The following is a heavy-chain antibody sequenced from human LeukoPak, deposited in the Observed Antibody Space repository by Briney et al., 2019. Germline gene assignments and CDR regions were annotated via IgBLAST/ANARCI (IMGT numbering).Heavy chain of an antibody. CDR3: ARASITMGRGELIYYFDY. Sequence: GGSLRLSCAASGFTFDDYAMHWVRQAPGKGLEWVSGISWNSGHIGYADSVKGRFTISRDNAKNSLYLQMNSLRAEDTAVYYCARASITMGRGELIYYFDYWGQGTLVTVSS. CDR2: ISWNSGHI. J-gene: IGHJ4*02. V-gene: IGHV3-9*01. D-gene: IGHD3-10*01. CDR1: GFTFDDYA.